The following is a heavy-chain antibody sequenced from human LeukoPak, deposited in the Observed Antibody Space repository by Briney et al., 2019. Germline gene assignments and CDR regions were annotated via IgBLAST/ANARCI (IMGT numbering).Heavy chain of an antibody. CDR2: IYSGGTT. D-gene: IGHD6-6*01. CDR1: GVNISSNY. Sequence: PGGSLRLSCAPSGVNISSNYMSWVRQAPGQGLGWVSVIYSGGTTSYADSARGRFTISRDNSKSTQSLQMNALRAADTPACYYGRDPRVKGLDDAFDIWGQGTMVIVSS. CDR3: GRDPRVKGLDDAFDI. J-gene: IGHJ3*02. V-gene: IGHV3-53*01.